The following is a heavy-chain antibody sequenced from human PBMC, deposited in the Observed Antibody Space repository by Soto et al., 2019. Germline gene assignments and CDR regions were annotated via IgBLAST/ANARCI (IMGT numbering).Heavy chain of an antibody. Sequence: PGGSLRLSCAASGFTFSSYSMNWVRQAPGKGLEWVSSISSSSSYIYYADSVKGRFTISRDNAKNSLYLQMNSLRAEDTAVYYCARVLPGIAAARGAFDIWGQGTMVTVS. CDR3: ARVLPGIAAARGAFDI. D-gene: IGHD6-13*01. CDR1: GFTFSSYS. CDR2: ISSSSSYI. J-gene: IGHJ3*02. V-gene: IGHV3-21*01.